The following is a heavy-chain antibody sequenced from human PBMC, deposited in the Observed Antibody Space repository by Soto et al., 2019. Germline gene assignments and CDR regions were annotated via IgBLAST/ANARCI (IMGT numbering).Heavy chain of an antibody. Sequence: QVQLQESGPGLVKPSGTLSLTCAVSGGSISSSNWWSWVRQPPGKGLEWIVEIYHSGSTNYNPSLMSRLTISVDRSKNQLSLKLRSVTAADTAVYYCTRDMIYGSERSYYYYAMDVWGRGTTVTVSS. D-gene: IGHD3-10*01. CDR2: IYHSGST. CDR3: TRDMIYGSERSYYYYAMDV. CDR1: GGSISSSNW. V-gene: IGHV4-4*02. J-gene: IGHJ6*02.